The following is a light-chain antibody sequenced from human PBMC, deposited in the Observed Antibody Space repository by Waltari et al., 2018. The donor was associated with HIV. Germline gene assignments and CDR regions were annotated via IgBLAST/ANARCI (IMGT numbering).Light chain of an antibody. CDR2: EAT. CDR3: SSYAGSSTLM. J-gene: IGLJ3*02. Sequence: QSALTQPPSASGSPGQSVTISCTGTSSDVGGYNFVSWYQQHPGTAPKLLIFEATKRPSGVPDRFSGSKSGNTASLTVSGLQAEDEADYYCSSYAGSSTLMFGGGTKLTVL. V-gene: IGLV2-8*01. CDR1: SSDVGGYNF.